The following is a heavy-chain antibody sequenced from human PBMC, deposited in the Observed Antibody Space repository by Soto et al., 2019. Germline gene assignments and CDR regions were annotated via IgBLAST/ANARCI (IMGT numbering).Heavy chain of an antibody. CDR2: ITTGDGNT. D-gene: IGHD3-16*01. J-gene: IGHJ4*02. CDR1: GYNFSASA. Sequence: QVQLVQSGAEVKKPGASMKVSCKTSGYNFSASALHWVRQAPGQTLEWMGWITTGDGNTRYAEQFQGRVAFTRETSASTGYMELSSLTSEDTAVYYCARQEALGLWDYWCQGTLVTVSS. CDR3: ARQEALGLWDY. V-gene: IGHV1-3*04.